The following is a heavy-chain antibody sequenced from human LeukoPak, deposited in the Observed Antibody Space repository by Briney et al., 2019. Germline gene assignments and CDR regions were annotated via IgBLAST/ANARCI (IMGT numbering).Heavy chain of an antibody. CDR1: GFTFSSYS. J-gene: IGHJ4*02. CDR2: ISSSSSYI. V-gene: IGHV3-21*01. D-gene: IGHD3-10*01. CDR3: ARERGNYGDY. Sequence: GGSLRLSCAASGFTFSSYSMNWVRQAPGKGLVWVSSISSSSSYIYYADSVKGRFTISRDNAKNSLYLQMNSLRAEDTAVYYCARERGNYGDYWGQGTLVTVSS.